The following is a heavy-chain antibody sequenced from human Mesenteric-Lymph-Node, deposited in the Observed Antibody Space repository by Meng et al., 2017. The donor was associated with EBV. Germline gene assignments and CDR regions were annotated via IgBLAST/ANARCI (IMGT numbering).Heavy chain of an antibody. D-gene: IGHD3-10*01. CDR3: AKDLTYYYGLGDPDS. CDR2: ISTDGTT. Sequence: EHLVEXXXXXVKPGGXXXLSCXXSGFIFSDYYMSWIRQAPGKGLEWVAYISTDGTTSYADSVKGRFIISRDNSKNTLYLQMHSLRAKDTAVYYCAKDLTYYYGLGDPDSWGQGTLVTVSS. CDR1: GFIFSDYY. J-gene: IGHJ4*02. V-gene: IGHV3-69-1*01.